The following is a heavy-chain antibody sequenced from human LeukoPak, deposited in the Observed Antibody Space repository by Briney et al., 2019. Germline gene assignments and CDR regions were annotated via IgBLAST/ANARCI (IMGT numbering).Heavy chain of an antibody. Sequence: HAGGSLRLSCAASGFTFSSYGMSWVRQAPGKGLGWVSAISGSGGSTYYADSVKGRFTISRDNSKNTLYLQMNSLRAEDTAVYYCAKDRDYYDSSGYVRAHDAFDIWGQGTMVTVSS. D-gene: IGHD3-22*01. CDR2: ISGSGGST. J-gene: IGHJ3*02. CDR3: AKDRDYYDSSGYVRAHDAFDI. CDR1: GFTFSSYG. V-gene: IGHV3-23*01.